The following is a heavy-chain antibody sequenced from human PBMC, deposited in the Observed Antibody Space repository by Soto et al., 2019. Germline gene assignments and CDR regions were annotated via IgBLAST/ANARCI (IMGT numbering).Heavy chain of an antibody. CDR1: GFTFVSYY. Sequence: GSLRLSCAASGFTFVSYYIRCVRHSALKCREWAAAITSDGGNKVYGDSAKGRFTISRDNSKNTVDLQMNSLRVEDTGIYYCATVGLGVTSGWSGFDYWGQGTLVTVSS. J-gene: IGHJ4*02. CDR3: ATVGLGVTSGWSGFDY. D-gene: IGHD6-19*01. CDR2: ITSDGGNK. V-gene: IGHV3-30*01.